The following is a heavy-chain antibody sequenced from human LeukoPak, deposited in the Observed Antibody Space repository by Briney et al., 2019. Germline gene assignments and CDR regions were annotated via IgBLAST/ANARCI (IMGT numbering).Heavy chain of an antibody. CDR3: ARDLGIAAAGY. Sequence: ASVTVSCKASVYTLPGYYMHWVRQAPAQGLEWMGWINPNSGGTNYAQKFQGRVTMTRDTSISTAYMELSRLRSDDTAVYYCARDLGIAAAGYWGQGTLVTVSS. J-gene: IGHJ4*02. D-gene: IGHD6-13*01. CDR1: VYTLPGYY. V-gene: IGHV1-2*02. CDR2: INPNSGGT.